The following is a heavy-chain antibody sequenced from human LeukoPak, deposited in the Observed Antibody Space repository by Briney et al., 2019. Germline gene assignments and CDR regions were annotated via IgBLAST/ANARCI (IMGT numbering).Heavy chain of an antibody. Sequence: SETLSLTCAVSGGSISSSNWWSWVRQPPGKGLEWSGEIYHSGSTNYNPSLKSRVTISVDKSKNQFSLKLSSVTAADTAVYYCARVGIVVVPAATRWFDPWGQGTLVTVSS. CDR2: IYHSGST. CDR3: ARVGIVVVPAATRWFDP. J-gene: IGHJ5*02. V-gene: IGHV4-4*02. D-gene: IGHD2-2*01. CDR1: GGSISSSNW.